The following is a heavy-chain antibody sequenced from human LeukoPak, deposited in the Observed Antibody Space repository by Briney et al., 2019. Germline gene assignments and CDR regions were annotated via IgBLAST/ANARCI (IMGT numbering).Heavy chain of an antibody. CDR3: ARNTYYYDSSGPWYFDY. CDR1: GGSISSSNW. D-gene: IGHD3-22*01. V-gene: IGHV4-4*02. CDR2: IYHSGST. Sequence: SGTLSLTCAVSGGSISSSNWWSWVRQPPGKGLEWIGEIYHSGSTNYNPSLKSRVTISVDKSKNQFSLKLSSVTAADTAVYYCARNTYYYDSSGPWYFDYWGQGTLVTVSS. J-gene: IGHJ4*02.